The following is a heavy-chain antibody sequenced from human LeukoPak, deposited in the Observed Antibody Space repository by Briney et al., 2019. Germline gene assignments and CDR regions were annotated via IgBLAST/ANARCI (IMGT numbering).Heavy chain of an antibody. CDR3: ARASSRYSVGLYYYYMDV. CDR2: IYYSGST. J-gene: IGHJ6*03. D-gene: IGHD3-22*01. Sequence: SETLSLTCTVSGGSISSYYWSWIRQPPGKGLEWIGYIYYSGSTNYNPSLKSRVTISVDTSKNQFSLKLSSVTAADTAVYYCARASSRYSVGLYYYYMDVWGKGTTVTISS. CDR1: GGSISSYY. V-gene: IGHV4-59*01.